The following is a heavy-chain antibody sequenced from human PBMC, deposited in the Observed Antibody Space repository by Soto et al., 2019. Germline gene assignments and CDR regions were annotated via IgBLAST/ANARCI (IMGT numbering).Heavy chain of an antibody. V-gene: IGHV4-31*03. D-gene: IGHD3-10*01. CDR2: IYYSGST. J-gene: IGHJ5*02. CDR3: ARVMEQYYGSGSYYWFDP. CDR1: GGSISSGGYY. Sequence: SETLSLTCTVSGGSISSGGYYWIWIRHHPGKGLEWIGYIYYSGSTYYNPSLKSRVTISVDTSKNQFSLKLSSVNAADTAVYYCARVMEQYYGSGSYYWFDPWGQGTLVTVSS.